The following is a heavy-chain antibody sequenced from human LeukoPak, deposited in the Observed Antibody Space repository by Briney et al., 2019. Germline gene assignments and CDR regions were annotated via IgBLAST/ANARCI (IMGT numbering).Heavy chain of an antibody. CDR1: GYTFTSYA. CDR3: ARVQSAYCSSSSCYGGYFDY. CDR2: INAGNGNT. Sequence: GASVKVSCKASGYTFTSYAMHWVRQAPGQRPEWMEWINAGNGNTKYSQKFQGRVTITRDTSASTAYMELSSLRPEDTAVYYCARVQSAYCSSSSCYGGYFDYWGQGTLVTVSS. J-gene: IGHJ4*02. V-gene: IGHV1-3*01. D-gene: IGHD2-2*01.